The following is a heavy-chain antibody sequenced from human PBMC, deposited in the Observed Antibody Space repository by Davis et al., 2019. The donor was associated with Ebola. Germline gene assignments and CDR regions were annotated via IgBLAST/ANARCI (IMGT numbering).Heavy chain of an antibody. CDR2: INPNSGGT. J-gene: IGHJ6*02. CDR3: ARGMDV. CDR1: GYTFTGYY. V-gene: IGHV1-2*06. Sequence: ASVKVSCKASGYTFTGYYIHWVRQAPGQGLEWMGRINPNSGGTNYAQKFQGRVTMTWDTSISTVSMELIRLTSDDTAVYYCARGMDVWGQGTTVTVSS.